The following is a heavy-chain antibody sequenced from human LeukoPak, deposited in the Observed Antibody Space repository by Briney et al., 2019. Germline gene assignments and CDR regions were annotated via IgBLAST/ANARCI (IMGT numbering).Heavy chain of an antibody. V-gene: IGHV3-48*03. Sequence: PGGSLRLSCAASGFTFSDYEMAWVRQAPGKGLEWVSYISSGGGTNYYADSVKGRFTISRDNAKNSLYLQMNSLRAEDTAIYYCARDTSRGYGYWGQGTLVTVSS. CDR1: GFTFSDYE. J-gene: IGHJ4*02. D-gene: IGHD5-18*01. CDR2: ISSGGGTN. CDR3: ARDTSRGYGY.